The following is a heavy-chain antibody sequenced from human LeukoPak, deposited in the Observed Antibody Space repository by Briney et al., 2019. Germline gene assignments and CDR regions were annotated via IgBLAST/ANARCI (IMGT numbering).Heavy chain of an antibody. CDR1: GGTFSSYA. J-gene: IGHJ4*02. Sequence: ASVKVSCKASGGTFSSYAISWVRQAPGQGLEWMRGIIPIFGTANYAQKFQGRVTITADESTSTAYMELSSLRSEDTAVYYCARAPRARGHFDYWGQGTLVTVSS. CDR2: IIPIFGTA. V-gene: IGHV1-69*01. D-gene: IGHD3-10*01. CDR3: ARAPRARGHFDY.